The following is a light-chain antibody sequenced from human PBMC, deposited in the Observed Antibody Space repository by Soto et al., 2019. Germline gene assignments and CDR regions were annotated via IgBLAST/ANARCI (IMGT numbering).Light chain of an antibody. CDR3: QQRSNWPRMYT. CDR1: QSVSSY. CDR2: DAS. V-gene: IGKV3-11*01. J-gene: IGKJ2*01. Sequence: EIVLTQSPAPLSLSPGERAPLSCRASQSVSSYLAWYQQKPGQAPRLLIYDASNRATGIPARFSGSGSGTDFTLTISSLEPEDFAVYYCQQRSNWPRMYTFGQGTKLEIK.